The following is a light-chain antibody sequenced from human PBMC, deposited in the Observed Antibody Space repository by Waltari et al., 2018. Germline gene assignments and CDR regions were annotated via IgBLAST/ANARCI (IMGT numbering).Light chain of an antibody. Sequence: QSALTQPASMSGSPGQTITISCTGSSSDVGAHNHVSWYQHNPGGAPKLIIYDGSNRPYGVSNRFSGSKAGNPASLTISGLQAEDEADYYCSSWTSANTLVLFGGGTKLTVL. CDR1: SSDVGAHNH. V-gene: IGLV2-14*03. CDR2: DGS. CDR3: SSWTSANTLVL. J-gene: IGLJ2*01.